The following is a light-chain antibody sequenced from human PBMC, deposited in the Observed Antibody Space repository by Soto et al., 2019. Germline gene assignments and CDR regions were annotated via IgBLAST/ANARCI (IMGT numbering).Light chain of an antibody. V-gene: IGLV2-8*01. CDR3: SSYAASGNCYVV. Sequence: QSVLTQPPSASGSPGQSVTISCTGTSSDVGGYNYVSWYQQYPGRAPKLMIYEVTKRPSGVPDRFSGSKSGNTATLTVSGLQAEDEADYYCSSYAASGNCYVVFGGGTKLTVL. J-gene: IGLJ3*02. CDR1: SSDVGGYNY. CDR2: EVT.